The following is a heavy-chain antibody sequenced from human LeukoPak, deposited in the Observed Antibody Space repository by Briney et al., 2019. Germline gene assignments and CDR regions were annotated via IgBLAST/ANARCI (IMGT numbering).Heavy chain of an antibody. V-gene: IGHV3-74*01. CDR3: AKGGYYTQTSFDY. CDR2: INSDGSST. D-gene: IGHD3-3*01. J-gene: IGHJ4*02. Sequence: PGGSLRLSCAASGFTFSSYWITWVRQAPGKGLVWVSRINSDGSSTSYADSVKGRFTISRDNAKNMLYLQMNSLRAEDTAVYYCAKGGYYTQTSFDYWGQGTLVTVSS. CDR1: GFTFSSYW.